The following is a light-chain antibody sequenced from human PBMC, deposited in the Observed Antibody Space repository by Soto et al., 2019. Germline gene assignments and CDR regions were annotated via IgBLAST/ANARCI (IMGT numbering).Light chain of an antibody. J-gene: IGLJ7*01. Sequence: SVLTQTHSLYGTPGQRGNISCSGSTSNIAGNTVHWYQHLPETAPKLLIYIDEKRPSGVPDRFSGSKSGTSASLSISGLQSDDEADYYCATWDDSLNAAVFGGGTKLTVL. CDR2: IDE. CDR3: ATWDDSLNAAV. V-gene: IGLV1-44*01. CDR1: TSNIAGNT.